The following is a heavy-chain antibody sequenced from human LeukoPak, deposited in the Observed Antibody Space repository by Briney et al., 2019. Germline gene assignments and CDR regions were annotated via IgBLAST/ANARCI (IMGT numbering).Heavy chain of an antibody. V-gene: IGHV4-30-4*08. CDR2: IYHSGST. Sequence: PSETLSLTCIVSGGSISSGDYYWSWIRQPPGQGLEWIGHIYHSGSTYYNPSLKSRVSISVDTSKNQFSLKLSSVTAADTAVYYCVGDALYSSTWYPGPWGQGTLVTVSS. CDR3: VGDALYSSTWYPGP. CDR1: GGSISSGDYY. D-gene: IGHD6-13*01. J-gene: IGHJ5*02.